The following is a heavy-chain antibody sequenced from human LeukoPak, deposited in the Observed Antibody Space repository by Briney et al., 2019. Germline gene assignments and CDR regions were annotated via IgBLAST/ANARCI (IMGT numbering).Heavy chain of an antibody. Sequence: SETLSLTCTVSGGFISSSSYYWGWIRQPPGKGLEWIGSIYYSGSTYYNPSLKSRVTISVDTSKNQFSLKLSSVTAADAAVYYCASIQQFTMVRGVIISHDYWGQGTPVTVSS. V-gene: IGHV4-39*01. CDR2: IYYSGST. CDR3: ASIQQFTMVRGVIISHDY. CDR1: GGFISSSSYY. D-gene: IGHD3-10*01. J-gene: IGHJ4*02.